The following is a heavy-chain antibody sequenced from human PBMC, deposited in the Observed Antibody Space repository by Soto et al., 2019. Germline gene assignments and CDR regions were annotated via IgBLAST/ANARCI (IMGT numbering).Heavy chain of an antibody. Sequence: PSETLSLTCAIYGGSFSGYYWSWIRQPPGKGLEWIREINHSGSTNYNPSLKSRVTISVDTSKNQFSLKLSSVTAADTAVYYCARTGYSSGWYKAAFDIWGQGTMVTVSS. J-gene: IGHJ3*02. V-gene: IGHV4-34*01. CDR3: ARTGYSSGWYKAAFDI. CDR2: INHSGST. CDR1: GGSFSGYY. D-gene: IGHD6-19*01.